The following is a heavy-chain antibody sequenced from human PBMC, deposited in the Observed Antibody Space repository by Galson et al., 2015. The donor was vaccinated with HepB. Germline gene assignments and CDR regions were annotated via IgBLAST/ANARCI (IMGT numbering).Heavy chain of an antibody. V-gene: IGHV3-9*01. D-gene: IGHD6-13*01. CDR1: GFTFDDYA. Sequence: SLRLSCAASGFTFDDYAMHWVRQAPGKGLEWVSGISWNSGSIGYADSVKGRFTISRDNSKNTLYLQMNSLRAEDTAVYYCAKDPLLSSSSWRRIFEYWGQGTLVTVSS. CDR2: ISWNSGSI. J-gene: IGHJ4*02. CDR3: AKDPLLSSSSWRRIFEY.